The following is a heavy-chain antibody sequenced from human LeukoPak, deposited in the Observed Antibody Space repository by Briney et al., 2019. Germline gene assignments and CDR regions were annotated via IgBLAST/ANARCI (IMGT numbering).Heavy chain of an antibody. J-gene: IGHJ4*02. Sequence: GGSLRLSCAASGFNFRDSAMHWVRQASGKGLEWVSAISGSGGSTYYADSVKGRFTISRDNSKNTLYLQMNSLRAEDTAVYYCAKDWGDCSGGSCHLFDYWGQGTLVTVSS. CDR2: ISGSGGST. CDR3: AKDWGDCSGGSCHLFDY. D-gene: IGHD2-15*01. CDR1: GFNFRDSA. V-gene: IGHV3-23*01.